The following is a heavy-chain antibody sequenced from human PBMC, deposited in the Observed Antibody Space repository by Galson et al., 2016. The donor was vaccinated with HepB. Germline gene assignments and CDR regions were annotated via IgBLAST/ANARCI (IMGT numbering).Heavy chain of an antibody. CDR3: ARVRYYFDY. V-gene: IGHV4-39*01. CDR1: GGSISSSSYY. Sequence: ETLSLTCTVPGGSISSSSYYWGWIRQPPGKGLEWIGSIYYSGSTYYNPSLKSRVTISVDTSKNQFSLKLSSVTAADTAVYYCARVRYYFDYWGQGTLVTVSS. J-gene: IGHJ4*02. CDR2: IYYSGST.